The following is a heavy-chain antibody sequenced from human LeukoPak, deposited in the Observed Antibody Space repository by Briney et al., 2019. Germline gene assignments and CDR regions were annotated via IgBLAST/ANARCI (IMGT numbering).Heavy chain of an antibody. D-gene: IGHD6-13*01. J-gene: IGHJ4*02. CDR1: GGSISSGSYF. Sequence: SETLSLTCIVSGGSISSGSYFWSWIRQPPGKGLESIGSIYYSGSTYYNPSLKSRVTISVDTSKNQFSLKLSSVTAADTAVDYCARVMGIAAAGLDYWGQGTLVTVSS. CDR2: IYYSGST. V-gene: IGHV4-39*07. CDR3: ARVMGIAAAGLDY.